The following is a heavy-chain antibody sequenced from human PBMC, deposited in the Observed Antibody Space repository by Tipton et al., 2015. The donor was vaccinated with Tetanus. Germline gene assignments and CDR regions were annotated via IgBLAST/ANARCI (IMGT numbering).Heavy chain of an antibody. CDR2: IYPGDSDT. Sequence: QLVQSVAEVKKPGESLKISCKGSGYSFTSYWIGWVRQMPGKGLEWMGIIYPGDSDTRYSPPFQGQVTISAGKSISTAYLQWSSLKASDTAMYYCARRPASSGYYFLNDAFDIWGQGTMVTVSS. J-gene: IGHJ3*02. D-gene: IGHD3-22*01. CDR1: GYSFTSYW. V-gene: IGHV5-51*01. CDR3: ARRPASSGYYFLNDAFDI.